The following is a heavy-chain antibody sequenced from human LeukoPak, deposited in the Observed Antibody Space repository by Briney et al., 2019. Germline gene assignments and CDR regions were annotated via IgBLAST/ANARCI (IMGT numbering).Heavy chain of an antibody. V-gene: IGHV4-59*08. J-gene: IGHJ4*02. CDR3: AGHHPRNTVDF. CDR2: VSDIGSI. D-gene: IGHD2/OR15-2a*01. CDR1: GGSISSYY. Sequence: SETLSLTCTVSGGSISSYYWSWIRQPPGKGLEWIAYVSDIGSINYNPSLKSRVTISLDTSKNQLSLKLRSVTAADTAVYYCAGHHPRNTVDFWGQGTLVTVSS.